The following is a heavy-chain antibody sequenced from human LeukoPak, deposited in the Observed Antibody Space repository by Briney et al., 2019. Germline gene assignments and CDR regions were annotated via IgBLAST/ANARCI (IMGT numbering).Heavy chain of an antibody. CDR3: ARQYDFWSGYYPGYFQH. Sequence: SETLSLTCTVSGYSIASGNFYWGWIRQPPGKGLEWIGNIYYSGTTYNNPSLTSRVTMSVDTSTNQFSLKMASVTAADTAVYYCARQYDFWSGYYPGYFQHWGQGTLVTVSS. CDR2: IYYSGTT. V-gene: IGHV4-39*01. J-gene: IGHJ1*01. CDR1: GYSIASGNFY. D-gene: IGHD3-3*01.